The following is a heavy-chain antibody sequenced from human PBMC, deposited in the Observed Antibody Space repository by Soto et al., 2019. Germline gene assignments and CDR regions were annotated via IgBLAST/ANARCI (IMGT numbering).Heavy chain of an antibody. D-gene: IGHD2-2*01. J-gene: IGHJ4*02. CDR3: ARVPDY. Sequence: SETLSLTCDVSGVSISSGGYSWSWIRQPPGKGLEWIGYMYHSGSTYYNPSLKCRVTISIARSKNQFSLKLSSVTAADTAVYYFARVPDYWGQGILVTVSS. CDR1: GVSISSGGYS. CDR2: MYHSGST. V-gene: IGHV4-30-2*01.